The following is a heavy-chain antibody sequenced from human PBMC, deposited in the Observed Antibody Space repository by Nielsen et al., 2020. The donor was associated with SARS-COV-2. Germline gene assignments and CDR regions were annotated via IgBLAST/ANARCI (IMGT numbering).Heavy chain of an antibody. CDR2: ISSSSSYI. Sequence: GESLKISCAASGFTFSSYSMNWVRQAPGKGLEWVSSISSSSSYIYYADSVKGRFTISRDNAKNSLYLQMDSLRVEDTAVYYCARDRPNFYYYGMDVWGQGTTVTVSS. CDR1: GFTFSSYS. J-gene: IGHJ6*02. CDR3: ARDRPNFYYYGMDV. V-gene: IGHV3-21*01.